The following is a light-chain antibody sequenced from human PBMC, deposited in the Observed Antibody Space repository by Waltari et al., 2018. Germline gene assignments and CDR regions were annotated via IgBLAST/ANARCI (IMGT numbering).Light chain of an antibody. CDR2: EVS. J-gene: IGLJ2*01. CDR1: SRAVGSYNL. Sequence: QSALTQPASVSGSPGQSIPISCPGTSRAVGSYNLVSWYQQHPGKAPKLMIYEVSKRPSGVSNRFSGSKSGNTASLTISGLQAEDEADYYCCSYAGSSLVVFGGGTKLTVL. CDR3: CSYAGSSLVV. V-gene: IGLV2-23*02.